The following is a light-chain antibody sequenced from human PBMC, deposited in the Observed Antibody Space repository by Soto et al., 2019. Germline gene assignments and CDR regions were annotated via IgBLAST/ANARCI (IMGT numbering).Light chain of an antibody. V-gene: IGLV2-14*01. CDR2: EVR. CDR1: SSDIGSYNY. J-gene: IGLJ1*01. CDR3: ISYRGSDTSYV. Sequence: QSVLTQPASVSGSPGQSITISCTGTSSDIGSYNYVAWYQQFPGKTHKLIIYEVRNRPSGVSFRFSGSKSGNTASLTISGLQAEDEADYYCISYRGSDTSYVFGTGTKGTVL.